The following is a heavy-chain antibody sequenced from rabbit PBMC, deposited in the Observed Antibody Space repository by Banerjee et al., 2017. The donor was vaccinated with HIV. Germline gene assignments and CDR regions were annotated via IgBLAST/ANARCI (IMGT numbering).Heavy chain of an antibody. CDR2: IYTGSSGST. CDR3: ARDLAGVIGWNFNL. CDR1: GFSFNTSYY. J-gene: IGHJ4*01. Sequence: QEQLVESGGGLVQPEGSLTLTCTASGFSFNTSYYMCWVRQAPGKGLEWIACIYTGSSGSTYYASWAKGRFTISKTSSTTVTLQMTSLTAADTATYFCARDLAGVIGWNFNLWGPGTLAPS. V-gene: IGHV1S45*01. D-gene: IGHD4-1*01.